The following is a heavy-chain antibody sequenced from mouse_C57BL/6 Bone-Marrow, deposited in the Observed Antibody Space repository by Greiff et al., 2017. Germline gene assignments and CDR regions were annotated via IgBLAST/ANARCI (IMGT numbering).Heavy chain of an antibody. J-gene: IGHJ3*01. CDR1: GFTFSSYA. V-gene: IGHV5-9-1*02. D-gene: IGHD2-4*01. Sequence: EVKVVESGEGLVKPGGSLKLSCAASGFTFSSYAMSWVRQTPEKRLEWVAYISSGGDYIYYADTVKGRFTISRDNARNTLYLQMSGLKSEDTAMYYCTRGRGYDYDAAWFAYWGQGTLVTVSA. CDR2: ISSGGDYI. CDR3: TRGRGYDYDAAWFAY.